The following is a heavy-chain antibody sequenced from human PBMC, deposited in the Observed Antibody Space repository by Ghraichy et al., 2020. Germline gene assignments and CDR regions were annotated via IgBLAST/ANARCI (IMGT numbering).Heavy chain of an antibody. Sequence: GGSLRLSCAASGFTFSNYGMHWVRQAPGKGLEWVALIWYDGSNKYYADSVKGRFTISRDNSKNTLYLQMNSLRAEDTAVYYCARQTYYDFWSGQAQGDAFDIWGQGTMVTVSS. V-gene: IGHV3-33*01. CDR1: GFTFSNYG. CDR2: IWYDGSNK. J-gene: IGHJ3*02. D-gene: IGHD3-3*01. CDR3: ARQTYYDFWSGQAQGDAFDI.